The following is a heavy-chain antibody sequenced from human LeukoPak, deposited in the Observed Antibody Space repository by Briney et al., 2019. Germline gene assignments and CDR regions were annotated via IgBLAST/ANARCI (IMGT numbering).Heavy chain of an antibody. CDR1: GFTFSNYG. CDR3: AKVHLPYCSGGSCYYFDY. CDR2: IRYDGSNK. D-gene: IGHD2-15*01. V-gene: IGHV3-30*02. Sequence: GGSLRLSCAASGFTFSNYGIHWVRQAPGKWLELVAFIRYDGSNKYYADSVKGRFTISRDNSKNTLHVQMNSLRGALTALYSRAKVHLPYCSGGSCYYFDYWGQGTLVTVSS. J-gene: IGHJ4*02.